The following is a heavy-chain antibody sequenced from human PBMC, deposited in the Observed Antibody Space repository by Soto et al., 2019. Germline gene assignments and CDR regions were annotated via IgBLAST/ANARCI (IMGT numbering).Heavy chain of an antibody. J-gene: IGHJ5*02. D-gene: IGHD4-17*01. CDR3: ARDPASAGDTRFDV. CDR1: GYLFSDYY. Sequence: QVQLVESGSEVKKPGASVKVSCTASGYLFSDYYIHWVRQAPGPGLEWMGWVTPKSGRTNFAHKFHGRVTMTVAPSTTTAYMELARLTSADMAIYYCARDPASAGDTRFDVWGQGTLVTVSS. CDR2: VTPKSGRT. V-gene: IGHV1-2*02.